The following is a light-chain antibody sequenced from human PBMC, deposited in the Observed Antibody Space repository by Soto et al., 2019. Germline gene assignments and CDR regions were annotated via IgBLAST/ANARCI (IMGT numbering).Light chain of an antibody. CDR2: GAS. J-gene: IGKJ2*01. V-gene: IGKV3-15*01. CDR3: QQYNTWPYT. CDR1: QSVSSN. Sequence: EIVMTQSPATLSVSPGERVTLSCRASQSVSSNLAWYQQKNGQAPRLLIYGASTRATGIPARFSGSGSGTEFTLTISSLQSEDFAVYYCQQYNTWPYTFGQGTKLEIK.